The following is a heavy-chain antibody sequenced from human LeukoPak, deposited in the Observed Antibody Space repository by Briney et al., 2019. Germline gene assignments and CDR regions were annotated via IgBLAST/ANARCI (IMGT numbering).Heavy chain of an antibody. CDR3: ARDSSSSWYRALGYYYYMDV. CDR1: GFTFDDYG. CDR2: INWNGGST. J-gene: IGHJ6*03. D-gene: IGHD6-13*01. V-gene: IGHV3-20*04. Sequence: PGGSLRLSCAASGFTFDDYGMSWVRQAPGKGLEWVSGINWNGGSTGYADSVKGRFTISRDNAKNSPYLQMNSLRAEDTALYYCARDSSSSWYRALGYYYYMDVWGKGTTVTVSS.